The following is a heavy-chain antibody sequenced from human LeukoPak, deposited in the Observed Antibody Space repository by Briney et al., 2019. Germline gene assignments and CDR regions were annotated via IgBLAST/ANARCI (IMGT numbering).Heavy chain of an antibody. CDR2: IYYSGST. Sequence: PSETLSLTCTVSGGSISSYYWNWIRQPPGKGPEWVGHIYYSGSTKYNPSLKSRVSISVDTSKNKFSLQLSTVTAADTAVYYCARQRVGAISWFDPWGQGTLVTVSS. CDR3: ARQRVGAISWFDP. CDR1: GGSISSYY. J-gene: IGHJ5*02. V-gene: IGHV4-59*08. D-gene: IGHD1-26*01.